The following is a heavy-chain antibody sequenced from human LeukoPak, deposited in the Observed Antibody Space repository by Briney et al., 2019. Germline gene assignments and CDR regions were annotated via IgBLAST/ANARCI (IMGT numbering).Heavy chain of an antibody. D-gene: IGHD6-19*01. V-gene: IGHV3-30-3*02. CDR1: GFTFSSYA. CDR3: AKSIAVAGSYRNSLDY. CDR2: ISYDGSNK. Sequence: GGSLRLSCAASGFTFSSYAMHWVRQAPGKGLEWVAVISYDGSNKYYADSVKGRFTISRDNSKNTLYLQMNSLRAEDTAVYYCAKSIAVAGSYRNSLDYWGQGTLVTVSS. J-gene: IGHJ4*02.